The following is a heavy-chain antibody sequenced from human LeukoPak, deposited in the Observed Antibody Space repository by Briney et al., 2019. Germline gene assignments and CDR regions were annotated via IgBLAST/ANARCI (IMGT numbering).Heavy chain of an antibody. D-gene: IGHD3-10*01. CDR1: GFTFSSIS. Sequence: GGSLRLSCEASGFTFSSISMNWVRQAPGKGLEWVSSISPDGETTYHADSVKGRFTTSRDNAKSSLYLQMNSLRAEETALYYCTRDHPVPSLVRGIIIYGLIDYWGQGTLVTVSS. CDR3: TRDHPVPSLVRGIIIYGLIDY. CDR2: ISPDGETT. J-gene: IGHJ4*02. V-gene: IGHV3-21*06.